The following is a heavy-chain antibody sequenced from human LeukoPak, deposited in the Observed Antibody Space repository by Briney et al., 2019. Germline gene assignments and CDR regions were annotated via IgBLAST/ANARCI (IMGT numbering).Heavy chain of an antibody. CDR2: IDNDGSST. J-gene: IGHJ6*03. V-gene: IGHV3-74*01. Sequence: GGSLRLSCAASGFAFSSYWMHWVRQVPGKGLVWVSRIDNDGSSTSYADSVKGRFTISRDNAKNTLFLQMNSLRAEDTAVYYCSLSSSHYYYYMDVWGKGTTVTVSS. CDR1: GFAFSSYW. CDR3: SLSSSHYYYYMDV. D-gene: IGHD6-6*01.